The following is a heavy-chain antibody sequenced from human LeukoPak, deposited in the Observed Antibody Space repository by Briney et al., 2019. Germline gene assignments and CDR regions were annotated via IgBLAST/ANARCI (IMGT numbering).Heavy chain of an antibody. V-gene: IGHV3-66*01. CDR1: GFPLNSNY. Sequence: GSLRLSCAGSGFPLNSNYMSWVRQAPGMGLEWVSVIFSGGTTNYADSVKGRFTISRDNSKKMLFLQMNSLRVEDTAVYYCAGEVYRPWWGQGILVTVSS. CDR3: AGEVYRPW. CDR2: IFSGGTT. D-gene: IGHD2-8*01. J-gene: IGHJ4*02.